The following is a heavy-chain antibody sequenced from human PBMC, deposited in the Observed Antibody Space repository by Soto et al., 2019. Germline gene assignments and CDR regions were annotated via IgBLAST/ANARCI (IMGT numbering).Heavy chain of an antibody. V-gene: IGHV4-30-4*01. CDR1: GGSISSGDYY. Sequence: SETLSLTCTVSGGSISSGDYYWSWIRQPPGKGLEWIGYIYYSGSTYYNPSLKSRVTISVDTSKNQFSLKLSSVTAAVTAVYYCATRAVDILTGYDDYWGQGTLVTVSS. J-gene: IGHJ4*02. CDR2: IYYSGST. CDR3: ATRAVDILTGYDDY. D-gene: IGHD3-9*01.